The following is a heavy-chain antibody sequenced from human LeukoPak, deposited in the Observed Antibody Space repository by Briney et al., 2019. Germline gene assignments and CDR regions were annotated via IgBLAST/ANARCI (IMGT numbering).Heavy chain of an antibody. Sequence: SETLSLTSCEIGGFLSSYNWSWIRHPAGTGPQWIGRIYSSGNTNYNPSLKSRVTMSVDSSKNQFSLKLSSVTAADTAVYYCAREGAGIWVGFDYWGQGTLVTVSS. V-gene: IGHV4-4*07. CDR2: IYSSGNT. CDR3: AREGAGIWVGFDY. CDR1: GGFLSSYN. D-gene: IGHD6-13*01. J-gene: IGHJ4*02.